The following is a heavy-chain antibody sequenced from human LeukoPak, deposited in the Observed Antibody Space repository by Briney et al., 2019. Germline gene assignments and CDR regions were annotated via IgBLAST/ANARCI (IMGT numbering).Heavy chain of an antibody. CDR1: GYTFTGYY. V-gene: IGHV1-2*02. J-gene: IGHJ3*02. CDR3: AREGYSSSPCAFDI. Sequence: ASVKVSCKASGYTFTGYYMHWVRQAPGQGLEWMGWINPNSGGTNYAQKFQGRVTMTRDTSISTAYMELSRLRSDDTAVYYCAREGYSSSPCAFDIWGQGTMVTVSS. CDR2: INPNSGGT. D-gene: IGHD6-6*01.